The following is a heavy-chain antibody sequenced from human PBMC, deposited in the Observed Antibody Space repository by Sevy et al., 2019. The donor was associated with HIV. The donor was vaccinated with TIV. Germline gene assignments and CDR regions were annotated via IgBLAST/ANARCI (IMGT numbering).Heavy chain of an antibody. J-gene: IGHJ4*02. CDR2: ITPDSGGT. V-gene: IGHV1-2*02. CDR1: GYTFTGYY. Sequence: ASVKVSCKASGYTFTGYYMHWVRQAPGQRLEWMGWITPDSGGTNCAQKFKGRLTMTSDTSISTVYTELSRLRSDDRAVYYCARDQARIAIFGVSKELDFWGQGTQVTVSS. CDR3: ARDQARIAIFGVSKELDF. D-gene: IGHD3-3*01.